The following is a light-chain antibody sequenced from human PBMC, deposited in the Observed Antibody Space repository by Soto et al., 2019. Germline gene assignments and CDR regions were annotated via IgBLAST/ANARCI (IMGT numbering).Light chain of an antibody. V-gene: IGKV1-33*01. CDR2: DAS. J-gene: IGKJ5*01. CDR1: QNINNY. Sequence: DLQMTQSPSSLSASVGDRVTINCQASQNINNYSNWYQQKPGSAPKLLIYDASNLEAGVQSRFSGSGSGTDFTFTISSLHPEDIATYYCQQYSHLITFGQGTRLEIK. CDR3: QQYSHLIT.